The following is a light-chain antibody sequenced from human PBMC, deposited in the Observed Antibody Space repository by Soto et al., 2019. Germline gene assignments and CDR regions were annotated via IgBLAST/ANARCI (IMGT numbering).Light chain of an antibody. CDR3: QQANSFPRT. CDR2: SAS. Sequence: DIQMTQPPSSVSAPVGDRGTITCRVSQAISTWLAWYQQKPGKAPKLLIYSASNLQTGVPSRFSGSGSGTDFSLTISSLQPEDFATYYCQQANSFPRTFGQGTKVEIK. J-gene: IGKJ1*01. CDR1: QAISTW. V-gene: IGKV1D-12*01.